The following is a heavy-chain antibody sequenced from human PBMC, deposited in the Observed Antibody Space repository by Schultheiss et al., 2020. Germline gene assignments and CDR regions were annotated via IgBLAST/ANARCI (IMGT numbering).Heavy chain of an antibody. CDR3: ARDLSHDYSNSGYYGMDV. D-gene: IGHD4-11*01. Sequence: WGSLRLSCAASGFTVSSNYMSWVRQAPGKGLEWVSVIYSGGSTYYADSVKGRFTISRDNSKNSLYLQTNSLRAEDTAVYYCARDLSHDYSNSGYYGMDVWGQGTTVTVSS. CDR2: IYSGGST. V-gene: IGHV3-53*01. CDR1: GFTVSSNY. J-gene: IGHJ6*02.